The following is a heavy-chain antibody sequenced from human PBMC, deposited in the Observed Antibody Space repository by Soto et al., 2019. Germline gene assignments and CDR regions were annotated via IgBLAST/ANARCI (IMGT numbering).Heavy chain of an antibody. CDR3: ARVASDYINSVDH. V-gene: IGHV3-23*01. CDR2: IGGSGGNR. D-gene: IGHD4-4*01. J-gene: IGHJ4*02. CDR1: GFTFNACA. Sequence: DVQLLESGGGLVEPGGSLRLSCAASGFTFNACAMTWVRQAPGKGLEWVSAIGGSGGNRYYAASVKGRFTISRDNSKDTVDLQMNSLRVEDTAVYFCARVASDYINSVDHWGQGILVTVSS.